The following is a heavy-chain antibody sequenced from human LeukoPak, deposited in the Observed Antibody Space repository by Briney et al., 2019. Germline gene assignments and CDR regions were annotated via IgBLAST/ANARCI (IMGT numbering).Heavy chain of an antibody. CDR2: IYYSGST. J-gene: IGHJ4*02. D-gene: IGHD3-10*01. Sequence: SETLSLTCTVSGGSISSGGYYWSWIRQHPGKGLEWIGYIYYSGSTYCNPSLKSRVTISVDTSKNQFSLELSSVTAADTAVYYCARDLGYGSGFDYWGQGTLVTVSS. V-gene: IGHV4-31*03. CDR1: GGSISSGGYY. CDR3: ARDLGYGSGFDY.